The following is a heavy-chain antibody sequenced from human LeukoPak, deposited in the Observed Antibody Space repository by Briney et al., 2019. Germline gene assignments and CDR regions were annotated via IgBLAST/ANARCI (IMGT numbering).Heavy chain of an antibody. CDR3: ARRNSVTQGPDN. CDR1: GFTFIDHY. J-gene: IGHJ4*02. CDR2: IRNKADSYTT. V-gene: IGHV3-72*01. Sequence: GGSVRLSCAASGFTFIDHYMDWVRQAPGKGLEWIGRIRNKADSYTTEYAASVKGRFTVSRDDSKNSLFLQMNSLESEDTAVYYCARRNSVTQGPDNWGQGTLVTVSS. D-gene: IGHD5/OR15-5a*01.